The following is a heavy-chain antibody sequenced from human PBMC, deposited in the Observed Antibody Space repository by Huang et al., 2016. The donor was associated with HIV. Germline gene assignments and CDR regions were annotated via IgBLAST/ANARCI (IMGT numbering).Heavy chain of an antibody. J-gene: IGHJ4*02. CDR1: GFSISSYW. CDR2: SNRDGSST. V-gene: IGHV3-74*01. D-gene: IGHD3-22*01. CDR3: ARDPRIQSWLNFFDY. Sequence: EVQLVESGGGLVQPGGSLRLSCAASGFSISSYWMHWVRQAPGKGLVGVSRSNRDGSSTSYADSVKGRFTISRDNAKNTLYLQMNSLRAEDTAVYYCARDPRIQSWLNFFDYWGQGTLVSVSS.